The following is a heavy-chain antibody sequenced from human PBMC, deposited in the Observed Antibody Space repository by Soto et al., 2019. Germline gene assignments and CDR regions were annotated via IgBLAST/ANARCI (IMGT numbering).Heavy chain of an antibody. V-gene: IGHV4-30-4*01. D-gene: IGHD2-15*01. CDR2: IYYSGST. J-gene: IGHJ6*02. Sequence: SETLSLTCTVSGGSISSGDYYWSWIRQPPGKGLEWIGYIYYSGSTYYNPSLKSRVTISVDTSKNQFSLKLSSVAAADTAVYYCARNRVALAPNYYYYGMDVWGQGTTVTVSS. CDR3: ARNRVALAPNYYYYGMDV. CDR1: GGSISSGDYY.